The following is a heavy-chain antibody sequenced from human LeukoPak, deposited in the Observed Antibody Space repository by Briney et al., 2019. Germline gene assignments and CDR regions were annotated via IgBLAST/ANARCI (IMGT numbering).Heavy chain of an antibody. CDR2: ISGSGGST. V-gene: IGHV3-23*01. CDR1: GFTFDDYG. D-gene: IGHD7-27*01. CDR3: VQDWAWGAFGY. J-gene: IGHJ4*02. Sequence: PGGSLRLSCAASGFTFDDYGMSWVRQAPGEGLEWVSAISGSGGSTYYADSVKGRFTISRDNSKNTLYLQMNRLGAEDTAIYYCVQDWAWGAFGYWGQGTLVTVSS.